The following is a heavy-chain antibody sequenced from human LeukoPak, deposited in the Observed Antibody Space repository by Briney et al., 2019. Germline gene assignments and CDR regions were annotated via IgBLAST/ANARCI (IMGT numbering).Heavy chain of an antibody. CDR3: AKDFSGYYDSSGDY. Sequence: GGSLRLSCAASGFTFSSYGMHWVRQAPGKGLEWVAVISYDGSNKYYADSVKGRFTISRDNSRNTLYLQMNSLRAEDTAVYYCAKDFSGYYDSSGDYWGQGTLVTVSS. D-gene: IGHD3-22*01. J-gene: IGHJ4*02. CDR2: ISYDGSNK. CDR1: GFTFSSYG. V-gene: IGHV3-30*18.